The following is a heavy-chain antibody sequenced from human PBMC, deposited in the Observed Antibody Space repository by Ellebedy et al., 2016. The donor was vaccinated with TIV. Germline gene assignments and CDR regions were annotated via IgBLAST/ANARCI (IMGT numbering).Heavy chain of an antibody. Sequence: GESLKISCAASGFTFSSYWMSWVRQAPGKGLEWVANIKQDGSEKYYVDSVKGRFTISRDNAKNSLYLQMNSLRAEDTAKYYCVKDQVGGDGRWVFDIWGQGTMVTVSS. CDR2: IKQDGSEK. CDR1: GFTFSSYW. J-gene: IGHJ3*02. V-gene: IGHV3-7*03. CDR3: VKDQVGGDGRWVFDI. D-gene: IGHD3-16*01.